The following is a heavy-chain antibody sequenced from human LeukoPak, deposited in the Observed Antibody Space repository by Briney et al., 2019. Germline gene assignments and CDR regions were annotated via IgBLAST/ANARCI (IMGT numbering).Heavy chain of an antibody. V-gene: IGHV3-23*01. D-gene: IGHD1-26*01. CDR3: ATYRMEYYFDY. J-gene: IGHJ4*02. Sequence: PGGSLRLSCSASGFTFSSYAMSWVRQAPGKGLEWVSAIRGSGGSTYYADSVKGRFTISRDNSKNTLYLQMNSLRAEDTAVYYCATYRMEYYFDYWGQGTLVTVSS. CDR1: GFTFSSYA. CDR2: IRGSGGST.